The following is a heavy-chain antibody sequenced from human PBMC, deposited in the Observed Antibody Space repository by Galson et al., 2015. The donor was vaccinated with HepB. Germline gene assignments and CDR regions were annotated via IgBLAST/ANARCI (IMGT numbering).Heavy chain of an antibody. V-gene: IGHV3-23*01. CDR1: GFTFSSYA. Sequence: SLRLSCAASGFTFSSYAMSWVRQAPGKGLEWVSAISGSGGSTYYADSVKGRFTISRDNSKNTLYLQMNSLRAEDTAVYYCAKRTVIVVVPAAIRGASSNDAFDIWGQGTMVTVSS. J-gene: IGHJ3*02. CDR2: ISGSGGST. D-gene: IGHD2-2*01. CDR3: AKRTVIVVVPAAIRGASSNDAFDI.